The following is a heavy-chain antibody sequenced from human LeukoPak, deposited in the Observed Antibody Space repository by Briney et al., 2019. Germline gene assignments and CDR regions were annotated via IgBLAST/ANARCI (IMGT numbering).Heavy chain of an antibody. J-gene: IGHJ4*02. D-gene: IGHD3-16*02. Sequence: GGSLRLSCAASGFTFSSYAMSWVRQAPGKGLGWVSAISGSGGSTYYADSVKGRFPISRDNSKNTLYLQMNSLRAEDTAVYYCANELRLGELSLPYFDYWGQGTLVTVSS. V-gene: IGHV3-23*01. CDR1: GFTFSSYA. CDR3: ANELRLGELSLPYFDY. CDR2: ISGSGGST.